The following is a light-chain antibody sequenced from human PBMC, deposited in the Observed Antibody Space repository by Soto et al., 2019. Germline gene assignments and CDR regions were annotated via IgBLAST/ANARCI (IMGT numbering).Light chain of an antibody. CDR3: QQYNSDSS. J-gene: IGKJ3*01. Sequence: DIQMTQSPPTLSASVGDRVTITCRASQSIGSRLAWYQQKPGRATNLLIYKASSLERGVPSRFSGSGSGTEFTLTISSLQPDDFATYYCQQYNSDSSFGPGTKVDIK. CDR2: KAS. V-gene: IGKV1-5*03. CDR1: QSIGSR.